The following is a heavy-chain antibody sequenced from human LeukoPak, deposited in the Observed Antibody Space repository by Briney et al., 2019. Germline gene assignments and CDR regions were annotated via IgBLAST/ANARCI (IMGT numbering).Heavy chain of an antibody. CDR1: GYTFTSYY. V-gene: IGHV1-46*01. D-gene: IGHD5-18*01. CDR3: ARDDRTGLQLWLLGYYYYMDV. Sequence: ASVKVSCKASGYTFTSYYMHWVRQAPGQGLEWMGIINPSGGSTSYAQKFQGRVTMTRDMSTSTVYMELSSLRSEDTAVYYCARDDRTGLQLWLLGYYYYMDVWGKATTVTVSS. J-gene: IGHJ6*03. CDR2: INPSGGST.